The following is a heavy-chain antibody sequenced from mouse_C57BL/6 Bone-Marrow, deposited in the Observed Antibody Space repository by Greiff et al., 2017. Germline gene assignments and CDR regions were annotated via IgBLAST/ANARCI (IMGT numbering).Heavy chain of an antibody. CDR3: ARIGVYCWAWFAY. J-gene: IGHJ3*01. Sequence: VKLVESGPGILQPSQTLSLTCSFSGFSLSTFGMGVGWIRQPSGKGLEWLAHIWWDDDKYYNPALKSRLTISKDPSNNQVFLKIGNVDTADAATYYCARIGVYCWAWFAYWGQGTLVTVSA. CDR2: IWWDDDK. V-gene: IGHV8-8*01. D-gene: IGHD1-1*01. CDR1: GFSLSTFGMG.